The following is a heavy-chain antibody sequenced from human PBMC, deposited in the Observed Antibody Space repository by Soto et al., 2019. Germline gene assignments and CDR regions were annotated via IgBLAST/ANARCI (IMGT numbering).Heavy chain of an antibody. V-gene: IGHV4-59*01. CDR3: ARVKAAGDFVY. J-gene: IGHJ4*02. CDR1: GGSISSYY. Sequence: SETLSLTCTVSGGSISSYYWSWIRQPPGKGLEWIGYIYYSGSTNYNPSLKSRVTISVDTSKNQFSLKLSSVTAADTAVYYCARVKAAGDFVYWGQGTLVTVSS. D-gene: IGHD6-13*01. CDR2: IYYSGST.